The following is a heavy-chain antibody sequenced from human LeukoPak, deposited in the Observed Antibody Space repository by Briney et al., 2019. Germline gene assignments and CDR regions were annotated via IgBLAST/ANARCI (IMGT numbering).Heavy chain of an antibody. CDR1: GYTFTSYD. CDR3: ARADYYGSGSSIRRKFDP. D-gene: IGHD3-10*01. V-gene: IGHV1-8*01. CDR2: MNPNSGNT. Sequence: ASVKVSCKASGYTFTSYDINWVRQATGQGLEWMGWMNPNSGNTGYAQKFQGRVTMTRNTSIITAYMELSSLRSEDTAAYYCARADYYGSGSSIRRKFDPWGQGTLVTVSS. J-gene: IGHJ5*02.